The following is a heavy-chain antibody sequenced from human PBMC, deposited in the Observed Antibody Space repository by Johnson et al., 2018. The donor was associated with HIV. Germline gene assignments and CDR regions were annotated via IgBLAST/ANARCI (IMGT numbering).Heavy chain of an antibody. V-gene: IGHV3-11*04. Sequence: QVQLVESGGGLVKPGGSLRLSCAASGFTFSDYYMSWIRQAPGKGLEWVSYISSSGSIMYYADSVKGRFTISRDNSKNTLYLQMNSLSAEDTAVYYCASTGSGSDDAFDIWGQGTMVTVSS. J-gene: IGHJ3*02. CDR3: ASTGSGSDDAFDI. CDR1: GFTFSDYY. D-gene: IGHD3-10*01. CDR2: ISSSGSIM.